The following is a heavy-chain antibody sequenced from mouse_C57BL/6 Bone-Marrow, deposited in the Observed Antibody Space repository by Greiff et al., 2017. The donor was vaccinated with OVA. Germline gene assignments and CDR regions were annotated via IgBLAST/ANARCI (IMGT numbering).Heavy chain of an antibody. V-gene: IGHV1-50*01. CDR1: GYTFTSYW. CDR2: IDPSDSYT. J-gene: IGHJ4*01. D-gene: IGHD1-1*01. Sequence: QVQLQQPGAELVKPGASVKLSCKASGYTFTSYWMQWVKQRPGQGLEWIGEIDPSDSYTNYNQKFKGKATLTVDTSSSTAYMQLSSPTSEDSAVYYCARKCSSYLYAMDYWGQGTSVTVSS. CDR3: ARKCSSYLYAMDY.